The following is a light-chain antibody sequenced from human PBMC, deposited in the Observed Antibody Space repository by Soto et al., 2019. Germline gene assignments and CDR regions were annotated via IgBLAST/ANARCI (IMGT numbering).Light chain of an antibody. CDR2: GAS. Sequence: SPGQRATLSCRASQSVDTTFFAWYQKKPGQAPRLLIYGASKXATGIPDRFSGSGSGTDFTLIISRLEPEDFAVYYCQQYMSSVTFGQGTKVEIK. CDR1: QSVDTTF. V-gene: IGKV3-20*01. J-gene: IGKJ1*01. CDR3: QQYMSSVT.